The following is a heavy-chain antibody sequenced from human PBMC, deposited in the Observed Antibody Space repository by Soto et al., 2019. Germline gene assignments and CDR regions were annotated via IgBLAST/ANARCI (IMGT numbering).Heavy chain of an antibody. D-gene: IGHD2-8*02. CDR1: GYSFASYW. Sequence: PGESLKISCQGSGYSFASYWIAWVRQMPGEGLEWLGIIYPDDSDTRYSPSFLGQVTISADKSIKTTYLQWSSLKASDTAIYFCASSVLVTSTMNYFDLWGQGTLVTVSS. V-gene: IGHV5-51*01. CDR2: IYPDDSDT. CDR3: ASSVLVTSTMNYFDL. J-gene: IGHJ4*02.